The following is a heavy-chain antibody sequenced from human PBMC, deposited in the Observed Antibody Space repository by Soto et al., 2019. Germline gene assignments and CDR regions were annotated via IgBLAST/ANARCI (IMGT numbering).Heavy chain of an antibody. CDR3: SRQTGYGSGGGCRHFDY. CDR1: GGSISSSSHY. D-gene: IGHD2-15*01. CDR2: IYYSGST. J-gene: IGHJ4*01. Sequence: QLQLQESGPGLVKSSETLSLTCTVSGGSISSSSHYWGWVRQPPGKGLEWIGSIYYSGSTYYNPSLKSRITISVDTSKIQFSLKLSSVSAADTSLYYCSRQTGYGSGGGCRHFDYWGHGTLVTVSS. V-gene: IGHV4-39*01.